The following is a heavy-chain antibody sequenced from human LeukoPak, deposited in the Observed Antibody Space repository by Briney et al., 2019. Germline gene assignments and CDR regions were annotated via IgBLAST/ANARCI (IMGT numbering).Heavy chain of an antibody. CDR3: ARTSIAARPDDY. J-gene: IGHJ4*02. CDR2: IYYSGST. Sequence: SETLSLTCTVSGGSISSYYWSWIRQPPGKGLEWIGYIYYSGSTNYNPSLKSRVTISVDTSKNQFSLKLSSVTAADTAVYYCARTSIAARPDDYWGQGTLVTVSS. V-gene: IGHV4-59*12. CDR1: GGSISSYY. D-gene: IGHD6-6*01.